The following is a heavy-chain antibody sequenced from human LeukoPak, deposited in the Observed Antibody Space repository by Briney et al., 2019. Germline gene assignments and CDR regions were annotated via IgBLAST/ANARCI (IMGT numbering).Heavy chain of an antibody. CDR2: INPGDSDT. D-gene: IGHD2-15*01. Sequence: GESLKISCKGSGYSFTNYWIGWVRQMPGKGLEWMAFINPGDSDTRYSPSFQGHVTISVDKSINTAYLQWGSLKASDTAMYYCARLSGGYYYYNYGMDVWGQGTTVTVSS. V-gene: IGHV5-51*01. CDR1: GYSFTNYW. CDR3: ARLSGGYYYYNYGMDV. J-gene: IGHJ6*02.